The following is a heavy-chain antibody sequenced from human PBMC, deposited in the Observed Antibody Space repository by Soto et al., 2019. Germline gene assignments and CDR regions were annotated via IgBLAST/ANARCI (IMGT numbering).Heavy chain of an antibody. CDR3: ARLGSSGWYQGSYFDY. V-gene: IGHV4-39*01. Sequence: QLQLQESGPGLVRPSETLSLICTVSGGSVTRNDHYWGWIRQSPGKGLEWIGDIKSSGSTNYNLSLKTRISTSIETSKNQSSRKMRSVTAADTAVNYCARLGSSGWYQGSYFDYWGQGTLVTVSS. CDR2: IKSSGST. J-gene: IGHJ4*02. D-gene: IGHD6-19*01. CDR1: GGSVTRNDHY.